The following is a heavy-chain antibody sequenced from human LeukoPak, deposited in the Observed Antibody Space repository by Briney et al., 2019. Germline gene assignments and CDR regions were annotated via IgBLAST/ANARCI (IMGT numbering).Heavy chain of an antibody. Sequence: ASVKVSCKGSGGTFSSYSISWVRQAPGQELEWMGGIIPAFGTAHYAQKFQGRVTFTTDESTTTAYMELRSLRSEDTAVYYCASEGNYDSSGYSRYNYYYMDVWGKGTAVTVSS. D-gene: IGHD3-22*01. CDR3: ASEGNYDSSGYSRYNYYYMDV. J-gene: IGHJ6*03. CDR1: GGTFSSYS. CDR2: IIPAFGTA. V-gene: IGHV1-69*05.